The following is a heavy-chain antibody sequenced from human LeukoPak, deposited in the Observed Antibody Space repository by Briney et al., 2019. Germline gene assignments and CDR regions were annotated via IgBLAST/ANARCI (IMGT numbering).Heavy chain of an antibody. CDR2: IWYDGSNK. J-gene: IGHJ4*02. Sequence: GGSLRLSCAASGFTFSSYGMHWVRQAPGKGLEWVAVIWYDGSNKYYADSVKGRFTISRDNSKNTLYLQMNSLRAEDTAVYYCARETPTVVTHFDYWGQGTLVTVSS. CDR1: GFTFSSYG. CDR3: ARETPTVVTHFDY. D-gene: IGHD4-23*01. V-gene: IGHV3-33*01.